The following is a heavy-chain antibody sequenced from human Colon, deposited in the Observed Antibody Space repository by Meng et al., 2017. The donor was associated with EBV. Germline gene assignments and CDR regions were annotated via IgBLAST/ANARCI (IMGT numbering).Heavy chain of an antibody. CDR1: VGCLSGRSG. V-gene: IGHV4-4*02. Sequence: QLQEPGPGLGKPSGTLSLTCAGAVGCLSGRSGWSWARRPPGKGLEWIGEIYHSGSTNYNPSLKSRVTISVDESKNQFSLRLSSVTAADTAVYYCARVGAYCGGDCYHPRWGQGTLVTVSS. CDR3: ARVGAYCGGDCYHPR. D-gene: IGHD2-21*02. J-gene: IGHJ4*02. CDR2: IYHSGST.